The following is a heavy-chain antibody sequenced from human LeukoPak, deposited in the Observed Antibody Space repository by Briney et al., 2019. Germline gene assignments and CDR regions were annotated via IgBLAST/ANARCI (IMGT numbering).Heavy chain of an antibody. CDR3: ARDGGQYWFDP. Sequence: GGSLRLSCAASGFTFSNYWMIWVRQAPGKGLEWVANMKQDGSLKYYVDSVKGRFTISRDNAKNSLYLQVNSLRAEDTAVYYCARDGGQYWFDPWGQGTLVTVYS. CDR2: MKQDGSLK. D-gene: IGHD3-16*01. CDR1: GFTFSNYW. V-gene: IGHV3-7*01. J-gene: IGHJ5*02.